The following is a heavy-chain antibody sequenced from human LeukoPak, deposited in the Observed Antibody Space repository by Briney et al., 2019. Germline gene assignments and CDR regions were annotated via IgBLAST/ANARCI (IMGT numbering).Heavy chain of an antibody. CDR1: GFTLNGYW. J-gene: IGHJ5*02. CDR3: ARVATGSYDWFDP. V-gene: IGHV3-74*01. D-gene: IGHD3-10*01. Sequence: GGSLGLSCAAPGFTLNGYWMHWVRQAPGKGLVWVSRINSDGSTTSYADSVKGRFTISRDNSKNTLYLQMNSLRAEDTAVYFCARVATGSYDWFDPWGQGTLVTVSS. CDR2: INSDGSTT.